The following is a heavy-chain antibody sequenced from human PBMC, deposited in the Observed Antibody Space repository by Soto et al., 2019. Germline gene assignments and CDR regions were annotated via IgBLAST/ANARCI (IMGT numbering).Heavy chain of an antibody. Sequence: ASVKVSCKASGGTFSSYTISWVRQAPGQGLEWMGRIIPILGIANYAQKFQGRVTITADKSTSTAYMELSSLRSEDTAVYYCARGVGQLDRYYFDYWGQGTLVTVSS. CDR2: IIPILGIA. D-gene: IGHD6-6*01. J-gene: IGHJ4*02. CDR3: ARGVGQLDRYYFDY. CDR1: GGTFSSYT. V-gene: IGHV1-69*02.